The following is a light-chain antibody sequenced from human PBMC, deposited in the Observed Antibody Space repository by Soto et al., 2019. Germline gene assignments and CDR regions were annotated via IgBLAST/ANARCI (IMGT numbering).Light chain of an antibody. CDR3: CSYAGSSTFVYV. CDR2: DTT. V-gene: IGLV1-40*01. Sequence: QSVLTQPPSVSGAPGQSVTISCTGSGSNIGAGYDVHWYQQLPGVAPKLLIFDTTNRPSGVPGRFSGSKSGASASLAITGLQAEDEADYYCCSYAGSSTFVYVFGTGTKVTVL. J-gene: IGLJ1*01. CDR1: GSNIGAGYD.